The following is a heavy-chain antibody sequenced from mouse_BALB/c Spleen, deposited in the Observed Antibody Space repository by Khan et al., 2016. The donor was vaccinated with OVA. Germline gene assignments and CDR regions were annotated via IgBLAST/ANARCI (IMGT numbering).Heavy chain of an antibody. CDR3: ARLTLRFDY. CDR1: GYTLTDYG. J-gene: IGHJ4*01. Sequence: QVQLQPSGPELVRPGVSVKISCKGSGYTLTDYGMNWGRQSPAKSLEWIGVINTYSGDTNYNQKLKGKAKMNVDKSSSTAYMELARLTSDDSAICYCARLTLRFDYWGQGTSVTVSA. D-gene: IGHD1-1*01. V-gene: IGHV1S137*01. CDR2: INTYSGDT.